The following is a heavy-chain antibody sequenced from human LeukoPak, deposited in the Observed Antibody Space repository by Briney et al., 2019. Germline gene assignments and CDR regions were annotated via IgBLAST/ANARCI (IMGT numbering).Heavy chain of an antibody. Sequence: ASVKVSCKASGYTFTSYAMHWVRQAPGQRLEWMGWINAGNGNTKYPQKFQGRVTITRDTSASTAYMELSSLRSEDTAVYYCARDRRGWYIFDYWGQGTLVTVSS. CDR3: ARDRRGWYIFDY. CDR2: INAGNGNT. D-gene: IGHD6-19*01. J-gene: IGHJ4*02. CDR1: GYTFTSYA. V-gene: IGHV1-3*01.